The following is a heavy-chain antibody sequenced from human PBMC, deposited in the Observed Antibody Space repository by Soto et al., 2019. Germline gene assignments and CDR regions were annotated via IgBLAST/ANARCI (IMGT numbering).Heavy chain of an antibody. CDR1: GYTFTKYF. J-gene: IGHJ3*02. D-gene: IGHD1-26*01. Sequence: QVQLVQSGAEVKKPGASVKVSCKTSGYTFTKYFMNWVRQAPGQGLEWMGKINPRAGSTNYAQKFQGRGTMTRDTSTSTVDTDLSSLRSEDTAVYYCASWSGSYLDAFDIWGQGTMVTVSS. V-gene: IGHV1-46*01. CDR2: INPRAGST. CDR3: ASWSGSYLDAFDI.